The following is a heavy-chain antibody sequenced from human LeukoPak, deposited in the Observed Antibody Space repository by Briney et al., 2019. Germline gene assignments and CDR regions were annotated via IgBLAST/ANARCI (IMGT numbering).Heavy chain of an antibody. CDR1: GFTFSSYA. V-gene: IGHV3-23*01. CDR3: ARDALYDSSGYYNNWFDP. Sequence: GGSLRLSCAASGFTFSSYAMSWVRQAPGKGLEWVSAISGSGGSTYYADSVKGRFTISRDNAKNSLYLQMNSLRAEDTAVYYCARDALYDSSGYYNNWFDPWGQGTLVTVSS. J-gene: IGHJ5*02. D-gene: IGHD3-22*01. CDR2: ISGSGGST.